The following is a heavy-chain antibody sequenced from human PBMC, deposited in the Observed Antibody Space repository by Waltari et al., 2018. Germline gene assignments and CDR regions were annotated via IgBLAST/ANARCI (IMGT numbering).Heavy chain of an antibody. D-gene: IGHD2-15*01. CDR2: ISSGSSYI. J-gene: IGHJ4*02. CDR3: AREWGVMVGTAGYYFDY. V-gene: IGHV3-21*01. Sequence: EVQLVGSGGGLVKPGGSLRLSCAASGFTFSSYTMNWVRQAPVKGLEGVSSISSGSSYIYYADSVKGRFTISRDNAKNSLYLQMNSLRAEDTAVYYCAREWGVMVGTAGYYFDYWGQGTLVTVSS. CDR1: GFTFSSYT.